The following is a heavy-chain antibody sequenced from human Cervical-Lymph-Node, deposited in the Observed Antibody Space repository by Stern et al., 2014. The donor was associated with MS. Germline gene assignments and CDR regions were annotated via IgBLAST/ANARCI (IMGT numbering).Heavy chain of an antibody. CDR2: IDWDDGK. Sequence: QVTLKESGPALVRPTQTLTLTCTFSGFSLSTNGMRVGWVRQPPGRALEWLARIDWDDGKFYSTSLKTRLTISKDTSGNHMVLTMPNMDPVDTATYYCARHYFGSGSYFDHWGRGILVTVSS. J-gene: IGHJ4*02. D-gene: IGHD3-10*01. CDR1: GFSLSTNGMR. V-gene: IGHV2-70*04. CDR3: ARHYFGSGSYFDH.